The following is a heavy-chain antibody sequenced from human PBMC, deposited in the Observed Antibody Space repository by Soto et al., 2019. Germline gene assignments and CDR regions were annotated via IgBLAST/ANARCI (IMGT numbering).Heavy chain of an antibody. CDR2: IIPLFGTT. D-gene: IGHD4-17*01. CDR1: GGTFTSYT. V-gene: IGHV1-69*01. CDR3: ARETSTVSWDYCYYGMDV. J-gene: IGHJ6*02. Sequence: QVQLVQSGAEVKKPGSSVKVSCKASGGTFTSYTITWVRRAPGQGLEWMGGIIPLFGTTNYAQKFQGRVTITADESTTTAYMELSSVRAEDTAVDYGARETSTVSWDYCYYGMDVWGQGTTVTVSS.